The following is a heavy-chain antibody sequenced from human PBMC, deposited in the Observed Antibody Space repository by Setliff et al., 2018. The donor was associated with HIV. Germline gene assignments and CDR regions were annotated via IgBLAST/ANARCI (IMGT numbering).Heavy chain of an antibody. D-gene: IGHD4-17*01. CDR1: GFTFSSYA. Sequence: LRLSCSASGFTFSSYAMHWVRQAPGKGLEYVSAISSNGGSTYYADSVKGRFTISRDNSKNTLYLQMSSLRAGDTAVYYCVKARVDGDYYYYYYMDVWGKGTTVTV. J-gene: IGHJ6*03. CDR3: VKARVDGDYYYYYYMDV. V-gene: IGHV3-64D*09. CDR2: ISSNGGST.